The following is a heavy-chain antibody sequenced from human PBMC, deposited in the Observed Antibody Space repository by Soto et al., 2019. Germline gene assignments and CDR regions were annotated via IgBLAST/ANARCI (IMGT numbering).Heavy chain of an antibody. CDR3: AKDHVAVFGVVIIPGGFDY. CDR1: GFTFSSYG. V-gene: IGHV3-30*18. D-gene: IGHD3-3*01. J-gene: IGHJ4*02. CDR2: ISYDGSNK. Sequence: ESGGGVVQPGRSLRLSCAASGFTFSSYGMHWVRQAPGKGLEWVAVISYDGSNKYYADSVKGRFTISRDNSKNTLYLQMNSLRAEDTAVYYCAKDHVAVFGVVIIPGGFDYWGQGTLVTVSS.